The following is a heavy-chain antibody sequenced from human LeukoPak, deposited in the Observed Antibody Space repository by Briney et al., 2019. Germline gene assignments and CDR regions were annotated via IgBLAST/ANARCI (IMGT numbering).Heavy chain of an antibody. D-gene: IGHD6-6*01. CDR3: AKMTFAARPYFDD. Sequence: PGGSLRLSCAASGNTFSSSLMSWVRQAPGKGLEWVSAISGGDHSTYYADSVKGRFTISRNNSEESLYLQMNSLRDEDTAIYYCAKMTFAARPYFDDWGQGTLVTVSS. CDR2: ISGGDHST. CDR1: GNTFSSSL. V-gene: IGHV3-23*01. J-gene: IGHJ4*02.